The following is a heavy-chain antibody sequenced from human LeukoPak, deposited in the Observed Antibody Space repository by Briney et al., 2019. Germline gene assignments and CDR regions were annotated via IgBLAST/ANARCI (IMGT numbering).Heavy chain of an antibody. CDR2: ISAYNGNT. J-gene: IGHJ3*02. CDR3: ARVKVVVVTAIDAFDI. Sequence: ASVKVSCKASGYTFTSYVISWVRQAPGQGLEWMGWISAYNGNTNYAQKLQGRVTMTTDTSTRTAYMELRSLRSDDTAVYYCARVKVVVVTAIDAFDIWGQGTMVTVSS. V-gene: IGHV1-18*01. D-gene: IGHD2-21*02. CDR1: GYTFTSYV.